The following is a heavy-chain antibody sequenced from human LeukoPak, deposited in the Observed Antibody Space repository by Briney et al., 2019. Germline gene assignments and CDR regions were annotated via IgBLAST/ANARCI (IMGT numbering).Heavy chain of an antibody. J-gene: IGHJ5*02. CDR1: GGSISSYY. CDR3: ARDNSGSTGYHNWFDP. D-gene: IGHD3-9*01. V-gene: IGHV4-59*01. CDR2: IYYSGST. Sequence: SETLSLTCTVSGGSISSYYWSWIRQPPGKGLEWIGYIYYSGSTNYNPSLKSRVTISVDTSKNQFSLKLSSVTAADTAVYYCARDNSGSTGYHNWFDPWGQGTLVTVSS.